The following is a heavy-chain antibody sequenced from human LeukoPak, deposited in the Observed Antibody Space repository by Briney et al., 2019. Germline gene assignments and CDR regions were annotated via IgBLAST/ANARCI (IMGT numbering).Heavy chain of an antibody. Sequence: PGRSLRLSCAASGLTFDDYAMHWVRKAPGKGLEWVSGISWNSGSIGYADSVKGRFTISRDNAKNSLYLQMNSLRAEDTALYYCAKDDRYYYDSSGYYSGMDVWGQGTTVTVSS. V-gene: IGHV3-9*01. CDR3: AKDDRYYYDSSGYYSGMDV. D-gene: IGHD3-22*01. CDR2: ISWNSGSI. CDR1: GLTFDDYA. J-gene: IGHJ6*02.